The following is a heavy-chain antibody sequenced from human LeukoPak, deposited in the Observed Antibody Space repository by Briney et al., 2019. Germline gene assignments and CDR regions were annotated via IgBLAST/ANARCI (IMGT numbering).Heavy chain of an antibody. CDR3: GRDDAGVKNYGIQY. V-gene: IGHV3-23*01. CDR1: GFTFSSYA. J-gene: IGHJ4*02. CDR2: ISGSGSNT. Sequence: GGSLRLSCAASGFTFSSYAMSWVRQAPGKGLEWVSDISGSGSNTYYADSVKGRFTISRDNSKNTLYLQMNSLRVEDTAVYFCGRDDAGVKNYGIQYWGLGTLVAVSS. D-gene: IGHD3-16*01.